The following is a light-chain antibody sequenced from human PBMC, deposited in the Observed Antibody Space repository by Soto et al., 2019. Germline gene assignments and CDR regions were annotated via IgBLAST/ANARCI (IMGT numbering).Light chain of an antibody. Sequence: QSVLTQPACVSGSPGQSITISCTGTSSDVGGYNYVSWYQQHPGKAPKLMIYDVSNRPSGVSNRFSGSKSGNTASLTISGLQAEDEADYYCSSYTSISTVVFGGGTKLTVL. J-gene: IGLJ2*01. CDR3: SSYTSISTVV. V-gene: IGLV2-14*01. CDR2: DVS. CDR1: SSDVGGYNY.